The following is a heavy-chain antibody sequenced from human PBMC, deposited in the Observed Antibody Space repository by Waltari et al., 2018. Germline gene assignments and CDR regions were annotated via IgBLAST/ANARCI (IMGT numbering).Heavy chain of an antibody. CDR1: GFTFSSYW. CDR3: ARVEWLLTGGFDY. D-gene: IGHD5-12*01. CDR2: INTDGSST. V-gene: IGHV3-74*01. J-gene: IGHJ4*02. Sequence: EVQLVESGGGLVQPGGSMRLSCAASGFTFSSYWMHWVRQAPGKGLVWVSRINTDGSSTSYADSVKGRFTISRDNAKNTLYLQMNSLRAEDTAVYYCARVEWLLTGGFDYWGQGTLVTVSS.